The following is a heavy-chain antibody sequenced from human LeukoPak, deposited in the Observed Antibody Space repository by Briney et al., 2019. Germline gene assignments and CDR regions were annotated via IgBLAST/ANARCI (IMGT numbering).Heavy chain of an antibody. CDR3: ARVKDSSGYFDY. D-gene: IGHD3-22*01. J-gene: IGHJ4*02. V-gene: IGHV3-23*01. CDR1: GFTFSDYV. Sequence: GGSLRLSCAASGFTFSDYVMSWVRQAPGKGLEWVSAISGSGGSTYYADSVKGRFTVSRDNSKNTVYLQMNSLRAEDTAVYYCARVKDSSGYFDYWGQGTLVTVSS. CDR2: ISGSGGST.